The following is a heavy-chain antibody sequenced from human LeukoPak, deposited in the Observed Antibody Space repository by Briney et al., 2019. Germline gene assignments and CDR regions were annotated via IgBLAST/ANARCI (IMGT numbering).Heavy chain of an antibody. J-gene: IGHJ6*03. CDR3: ARATFWSGYQRDSWYMDV. CDR1: GFTVSSNY. CDR2: IYSDDKI. D-gene: IGHD3-3*01. V-gene: IGHV3-66*02. Sequence: PGGSLRLSCAASGFTVSSNYLSWVRQAPGKGLEGVSVIYSDDKIFYADSVKGRFTISRDNSKNTLYLQLNSLRAEDTAVYYCARATFWSGYQRDSWYMDVRGKGTTVTVSS.